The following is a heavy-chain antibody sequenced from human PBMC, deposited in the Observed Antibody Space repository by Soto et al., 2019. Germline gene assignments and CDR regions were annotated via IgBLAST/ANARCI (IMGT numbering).Heavy chain of an antibody. CDR1: GFIFSNYN. J-gene: IGHJ6*02. CDR3: ARDLGVRLPMDV. CDR2: ISSSGRTI. Sequence: EVQLVESGGGLVQPGGSLRLSCAASGFIFSNYNMKWVRQAPGKGLEWVSHISSSGRTIYYADSVQGRFTISRDNAKNSLYLQMNSLRAEDTAVYYCARDLGVRLPMDVWGQGTTVTVSS. D-gene: IGHD2-8*01. V-gene: IGHV3-48*01.